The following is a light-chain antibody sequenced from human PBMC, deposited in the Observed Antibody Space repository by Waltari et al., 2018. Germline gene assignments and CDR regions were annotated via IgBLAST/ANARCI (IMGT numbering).Light chain of an antibody. V-gene: IGKV3-11*01. J-gene: IGKJ2*01. CDR1: QSVSKD. CDR2: DTS. CDR3: QQRSYWPPYT. Sequence: SVWTQSPATRSLAPGERATLACRGSQSVSKDLAWYQQKHGQAPRLLLYDTSYSAAGCPARFSGSWSGTDFSLTISSLVPADFAVSYCQQRSYWPPYTFGQGTKLEI.